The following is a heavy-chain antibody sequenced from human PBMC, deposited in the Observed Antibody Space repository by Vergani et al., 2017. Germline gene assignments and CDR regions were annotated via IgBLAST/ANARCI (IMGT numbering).Heavy chain of an antibody. Sequence: EVQLVESGGGLVKPGGSLRLSCAASGFTFSSYSMNWVRQAPGKGLKWVSSISSSSSYIYYADSVKGRFTISRDNAKNSLYLQMNSLRAEETAVYYCARGVTTPDDAFDIWGQGTMVTVSS. CDR1: GFTFSSYS. J-gene: IGHJ3*02. CDR3: ARGVTTPDDAFDI. CDR2: ISSSSSYI. V-gene: IGHV3-21*01. D-gene: IGHD3-3*01.